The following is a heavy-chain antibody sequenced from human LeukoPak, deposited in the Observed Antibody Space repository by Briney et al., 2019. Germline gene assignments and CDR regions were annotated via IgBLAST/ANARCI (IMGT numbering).Heavy chain of an antibody. J-gene: IGHJ3*02. CDR1: GYSISSGYY. CDR3: ARLPPYCGGDCYSGAFDI. V-gene: IGHV4-38-2*01. CDR2: IYHSGST. Sequence: SETLSLTCAVSGYSISSGYYWGWIRQPPGKGLEWIGSIYHSGSTYYNPSLKSRGTISVDTSKNQFSLKLSSVTAADTAVYYCARLPPYCGGDCYSGAFDIWGQGTMVTVSS. D-gene: IGHD2-21*01.